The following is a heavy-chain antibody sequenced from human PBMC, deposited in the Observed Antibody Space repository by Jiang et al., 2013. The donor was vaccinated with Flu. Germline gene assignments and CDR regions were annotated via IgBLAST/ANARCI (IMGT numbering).Heavy chain of an antibody. D-gene: IGHD3-3*01. J-gene: IGHJ5*02. CDR2: IYYSGST. CDR3: ARRGLRFLECFGPGKHWFDP. Sequence: GPGLVKPSETLSLTCTVSGGSISSSSYYWGWIRQPPGKGLEWIGSIYYSGSTHYNPSLKSRVTISVDTSKNQFSLKLSSVTAADTAVYYCARRGLRFLECFGPGKHWFDPGAREPWSPSPQ. V-gene: IGHV4-39*01. CDR1: GGSISSSSYY.